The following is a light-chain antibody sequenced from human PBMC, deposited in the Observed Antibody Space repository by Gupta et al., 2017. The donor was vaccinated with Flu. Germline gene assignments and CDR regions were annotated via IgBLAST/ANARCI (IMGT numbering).Light chain of an antibody. CDR2: DVS. CDR3: SSFTGTHTVL. CDR1: SSDIGGYKY. V-gene: IGLV2-14*03. J-gene: IGLJ2*01. Sequence: TSSDIGGYKYVSWYQHHPGKVPKLLIYDVSNRPPGVSDRFSGSKSGYTASLTISGLQADDEADYYCSSFTGTHTVLFAGGTALTVL.